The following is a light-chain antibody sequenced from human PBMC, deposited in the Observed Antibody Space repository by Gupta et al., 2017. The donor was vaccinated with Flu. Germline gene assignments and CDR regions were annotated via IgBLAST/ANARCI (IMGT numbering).Light chain of an antibody. CDR3: QTWTTGVVI. CDR1: SGHVNDA. V-gene: IGLV4-69*01. Sequence: QVVLTQSPSDSASLGASVNLLCTLGSGHVNDAIAWHQQRPTQGPRYLMRLNRDGSHHKGDGVPDRFSGSSSGAERYLTISSLRSEDEADYYCQTWTTGVVIFGGGTRLTVL. J-gene: IGLJ2*01. CDR2: LNRDGSH.